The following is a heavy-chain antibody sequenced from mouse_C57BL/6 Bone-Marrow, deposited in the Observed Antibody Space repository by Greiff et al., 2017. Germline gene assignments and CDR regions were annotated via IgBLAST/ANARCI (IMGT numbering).Heavy chain of an antibody. Sequence: EVQVVESGTVLARPGASVKMSCKTSGYTFTSYWMHWVKQRPGQGLEWIGALYPGNSDTSYNQKFKGKAKLTAVTSASTAYMELSSLTNEDSAVYYCTIDSSGYVWFAYWGQGTLVTVSA. CDR2: LYPGNSDT. CDR1: GYTFTSYW. V-gene: IGHV1-5*01. J-gene: IGHJ3*01. D-gene: IGHD3-2*02. CDR3: TIDSSGYVWFAY.